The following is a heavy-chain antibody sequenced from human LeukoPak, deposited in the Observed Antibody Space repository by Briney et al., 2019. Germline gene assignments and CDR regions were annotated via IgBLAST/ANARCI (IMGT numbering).Heavy chain of an antibody. CDR1: GFTFSDYY. V-gene: IGHV3-11*01. CDR2: ISSSGSTI. D-gene: IGHD3-9*01. Sequence: GGSLRLSCAASGFTFSDYYMSWIRQAPGKGLEWVSYISSSGSTIYYADSVKGRFTISRDNAKNSLYLQMNSLRAEDTAVYYCARVRITELRYFDWLSPLEPYFDYWGQGTLVTVSS. J-gene: IGHJ4*02. CDR3: ARVRITELRYFDWLSPLEPYFDY.